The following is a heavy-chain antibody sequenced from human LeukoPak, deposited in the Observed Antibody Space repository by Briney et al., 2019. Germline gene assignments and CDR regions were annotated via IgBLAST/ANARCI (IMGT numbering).Heavy chain of an antibody. Sequence: GGSLKLSCAASGFTFSGSAMHWVRQAPGKGLEWVAVISYDGSNKYYADSVKGRFTISRDNSKNTLYLQMNSLRAEDTAVYYCARDYFDYWGQGTLVTVSS. V-gene: IGHV3-30*04. CDR2: ISYDGSNK. CDR3: ARDYFDY. J-gene: IGHJ4*02. CDR1: GFTFSGSA.